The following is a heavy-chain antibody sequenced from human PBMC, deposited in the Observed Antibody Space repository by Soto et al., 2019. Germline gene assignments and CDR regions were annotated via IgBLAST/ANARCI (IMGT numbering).Heavy chain of an antibody. CDR3: AKVGGGVADYYGMDV. CDR2: ISGSAVIT. CDR1: GFTFSSYV. D-gene: IGHD2-8*01. J-gene: IGHJ6*02. Sequence: EVQLLESGGGLLQPGGSLRLSCAASGFTFSSYVMSWVRQAPGKGLEWVSSISGSAVITHYADSVKGRFTISRDNSKNTVDLQMNSLRGEDTAVYYCAKVGGGVADYYGMDVWGQGTTVTVSS. V-gene: IGHV3-23*01.